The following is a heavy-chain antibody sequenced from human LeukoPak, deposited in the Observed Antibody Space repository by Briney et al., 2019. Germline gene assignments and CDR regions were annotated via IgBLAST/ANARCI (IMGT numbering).Heavy chain of an antibody. CDR3: AREFNTIGNFDF. J-gene: IGHJ4*02. CDR1: GFTFSSYS. D-gene: IGHD3-10*01. V-gene: IGHV3-21*01. Sequence: GGSLRLSCAASGFTFSSYSMNWVRQAPGKGLEWVSSISSSSSYIYYADSVKGRATISRDNAKNSVYLQMNSLRADDTAIYYCAREFNTIGNFDFWGQGILVTVSS. CDR2: ISSSSSYI.